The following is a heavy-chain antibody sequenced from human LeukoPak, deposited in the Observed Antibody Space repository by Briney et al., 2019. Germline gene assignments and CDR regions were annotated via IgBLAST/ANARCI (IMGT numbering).Heavy chain of an antibody. Sequence: SETLSLTCTVSGGSINSYYWRWIRQPPGKGREWIGYISYSGSTNYSPSLKSRVTISVDTSKNQFSLKLSSVAAADTAVYYCARADKPFDYWGQGTLVTVSS. CDR2: ISYSGST. J-gene: IGHJ4*02. CDR3: ARADKPFDY. V-gene: IGHV4-59*01. CDR1: GGSINSYY.